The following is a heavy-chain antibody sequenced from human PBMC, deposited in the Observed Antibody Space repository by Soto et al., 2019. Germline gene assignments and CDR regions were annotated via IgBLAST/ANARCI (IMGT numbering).Heavy chain of an antibody. CDR2: ISAYTGNT. J-gene: IGHJ6*02. CDR3: ARHNTSAEPTRTMDV. CDR1: GYTFTSYG. D-gene: IGHD1-1*01. V-gene: IGHV1-18*04. Sequence: QVQLVQSGAEVKKPGASVKVSCKASGYTFTSYGISWVRQAPGQGLEWMGWISAYTGNTNYAQKLQGRVTMTTDTSTGTPDMLHSSMSSDDTAVDYFARHNTSAEPTRTMDVWGPGTTVTVSS.